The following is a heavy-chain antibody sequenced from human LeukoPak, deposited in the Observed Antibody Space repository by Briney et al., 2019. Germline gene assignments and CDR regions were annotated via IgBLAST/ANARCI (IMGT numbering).Heavy chain of an antibody. CDR1: GGSLSGYY. V-gene: IGHV4-34*01. D-gene: IGHD5-18*01. Sequence: PSETLSLTCAVYGGSLSGYYWSWIRQPPGKGLEWIGEINHSGSTNYNPSLKSRVTISVDTSKNQFSLKLSSVTAADTAVYYCARGSLGYSYGPDYWGQGTLVTVSS. J-gene: IGHJ4*02. CDR3: ARGSLGYSYGPDY. CDR2: INHSGST.